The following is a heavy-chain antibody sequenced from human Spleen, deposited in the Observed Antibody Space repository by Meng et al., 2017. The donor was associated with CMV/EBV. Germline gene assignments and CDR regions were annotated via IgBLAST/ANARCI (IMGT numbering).Heavy chain of an antibody. V-gene: IGHV3-21*01. Sequence: GGSLRLSCAASGLTFNTHSVNWVRQAPGKGLVWVSSTSSKSYIKSADSVKGRFTISRVNAKNSLFLHMSSLRVEDTAVYYCARSDLQKASIDPPHGWVEGVDFYFYGLDVWGQGTTVTVSS. CDR3: ARSDLQKASIDPPHGWVEGVDFYFYGLDV. D-gene: IGHD1-26*01. J-gene: IGHJ6*02. CDR2: TSSKSYI. CDR1: GLTFNTHS.